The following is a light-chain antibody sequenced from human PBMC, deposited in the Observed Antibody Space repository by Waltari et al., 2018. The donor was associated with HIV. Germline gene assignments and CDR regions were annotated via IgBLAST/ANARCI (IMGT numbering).Light chain of an antibody. CDR2: NSN. CDR3: ATWDHELDSWV. CDR1: SSNIGSDA. V-gene: IGLV1-44*01. Sequence: QSVLTQPPSAPGTPGQRIILSCSGSSSNIGSDAVYWYQQFPGTAPKLLIFNSNQRPSAVPDRFSAAKSGTSASLAISGLQSDDEADYYCATWDHELDSWVFGGGTKLTVL. J-gene: IGLJ3*02.